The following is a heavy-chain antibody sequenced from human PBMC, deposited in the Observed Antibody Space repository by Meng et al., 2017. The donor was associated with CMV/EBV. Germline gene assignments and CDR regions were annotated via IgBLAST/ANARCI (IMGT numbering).Heavy chain of an antibody. D-gene: IGHD3-3*01. CDR3: ARQGVTIFGVVTLYYGMDV. CDR1: GGTFSSYA. V-gene: IGHV1-69*10. J-gene: IGHJ6*02. CDR2: IIPILGIA. Sequence: SVKVSCKASGGTFSSYAISWVRQAPGQGLEWMGGIIPILGIANYAQKFQGRVTITADKSTSTAYMELSSLRSEDTAVYYCARQGVTIFGVVTLYYGMDVWGQGTTVTVSS.